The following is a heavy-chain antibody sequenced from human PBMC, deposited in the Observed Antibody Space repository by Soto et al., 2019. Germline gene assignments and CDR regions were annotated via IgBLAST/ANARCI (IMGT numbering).Heavy chain of an antibody. CDR2: ISGSGGST. CDR3: AKGEGAAPRRYYYYYGMDV. J-gene: IGHJ6*02. V-gene: IGHV3-23*01. CDR1: GFTFSSYA. D-gene: IGHD6-13*01. Sequence: GGSLRLSCAASGFTFSSYAMSWVRQAPGKGLEWVSAISGSGGSTYYADSVKGRFTISRDNSKNTLYLQMNSLRAEDTAVYYCAKGEGAAPRRYYYYYGMDVWGQGTTVTVSS.